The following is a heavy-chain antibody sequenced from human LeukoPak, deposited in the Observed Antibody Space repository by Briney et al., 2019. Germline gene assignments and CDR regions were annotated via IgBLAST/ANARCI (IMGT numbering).Heavy chain of an antibody. CDR1: GFTVSSNY. D-gene: IGHD3-22*01. CDR3: ASPGGYYDSSGPDY. Sequence: GSLRLSCAASGFTVSSNYMSWVRQAPGKGLEWVSVIYGGGSTYYADSVKGRFTISRDNSKNTLYLQMNSLRAEDTAVYYCASPGGYYDSSGPDYWGQGTLVTVSS. J-gene: IGHJ4*02. V-gene: IGHV3-53*01. CDR2: IYGGGST.